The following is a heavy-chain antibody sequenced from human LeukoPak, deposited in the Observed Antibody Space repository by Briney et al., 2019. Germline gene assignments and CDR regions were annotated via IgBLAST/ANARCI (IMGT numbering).Heavy chain of an antibody. CDR1: GYTFTSYG. Sequence: GASVKVSCTAPGYTFTSYGISWVRQAPGQGLEWMGWISAYNGNTNCAQKLRGRVTMTTDTSTSTAYMELRSLRSDDTAVYYCASEDSGSYPYWGQGTLVTVSS. CDR3: ASEDSGSYPY. J-gene: IGHJ4*02. CDR2: ISAYNGNT. V-gene: IGHV1-18*01. D-gene: IGHD1-26*01.